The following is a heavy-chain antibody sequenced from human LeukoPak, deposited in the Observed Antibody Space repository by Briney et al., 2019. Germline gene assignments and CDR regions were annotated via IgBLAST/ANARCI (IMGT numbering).Heavy chain of an antibody. CDR3: VREGSWDPLDH. V-gene: IGHV3-48*03. CDR1: GFTFSSRE. Sequence: PGGSLRLSCAASGFTFSSREMNWVRQAPGKGLEWVSYISGSDNTIEYADSVKGRFTISRDNAKSSLFLQMSSLRAEDTAVYYCVREGSWDPLDHWGQGTLVTVSS. D-gene: IGHD1-26*01. J-gene: IGHJ4*02. CDR2: ISGSDNTI.